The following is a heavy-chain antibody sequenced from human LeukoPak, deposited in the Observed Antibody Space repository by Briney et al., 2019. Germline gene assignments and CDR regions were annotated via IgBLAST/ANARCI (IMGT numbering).Heavy chain of an antibody. CDR1: GGSISSGGYY. CDR3: ARVASSSWFDP. D-gene: IGHD6-6*01. J-gene: IGHJ5*02. V-gene: IGHV4-31*03. Sequence: SETLSLTCTVSGGSISSGGYYWSWIRQHPGKGLEWIGYIYYSGSTYYNPSLKSRVTISVDTSKNQFSLKLSSVTAADTAMYYCARVASSSWFDPWGQGTLVTVSS. CDR2: IYYSGST.